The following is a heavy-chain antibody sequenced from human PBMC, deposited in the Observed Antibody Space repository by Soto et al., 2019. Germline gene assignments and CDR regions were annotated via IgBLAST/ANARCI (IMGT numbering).Heavy chain of an antibody. Sequence: SVKVSCKASGGTFSSYAISWVRQAPGQGLEWMGGIIPIFGTANYAQKFQGRVTITAAESTSTAYMELSSLRSEDTAVYYCAILTGGVALPNYYYYYGMDVWGPGTTVTVSS. CDR2: IIPIFGTA. CDR3: AILTGGVALPNYYYYYGMDV. CDR1: GGTFSSYA. J-gene: IGHJ6*02. D-gene: IGHD3-16*01. V-gene: IGHV1-69*13.